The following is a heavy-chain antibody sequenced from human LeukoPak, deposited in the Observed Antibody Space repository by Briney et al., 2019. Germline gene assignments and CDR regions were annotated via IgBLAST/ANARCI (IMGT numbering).Heavy chain of an antibody. D-gene: IGHD2-2*01. V-gene: IGHV3-30*02. J-gene: IGHJ4*02. CDR1: GFTFSSYG. Sequence: GGSLRLSCAASGFTFSSYGMHWVRQAPGKGLEWVAFIRYDGSNKYYADSVKGRFTISRDNSKNTLYPQMNSLRAEDTAVYYCAKEYCGSTSCYVSDWGQGTLVTVSS. CDR2: IRYDGSNK. CDR3: AKEYCGSTSCYVSD.